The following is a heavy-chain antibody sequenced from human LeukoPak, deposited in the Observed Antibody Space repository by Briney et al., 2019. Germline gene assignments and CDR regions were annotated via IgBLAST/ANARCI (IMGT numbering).Heavy chain of an antibody. CDR1: GFTLIRYW. V-gene: IGHV3-7*03. CDR2: IKQDGSEK. J-gene: IGHJ4*02. D-gene: IGHD5-18*01. Sequence: GWALRLSCASSGFTLIRYWMSWVGQAPGKGVEWVANIKQDGSEKYYVDSVKGRFTISRDNAKNSLYLQMNRLRAEDTAVYYCARVLGGYSYEFDYWGQGTLVTVSS. CDR3: ARVLGGYSYEFDY.